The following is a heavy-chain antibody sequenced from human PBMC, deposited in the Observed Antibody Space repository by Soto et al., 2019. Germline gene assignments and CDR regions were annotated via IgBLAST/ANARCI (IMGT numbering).Heavy chain of an antibody. CDR1: GGSISSSNW. Sequence: QVQLQESGPGLVKPSGTLSLTCAVSGGSISSSNWWSWVRQPPGKGLEWIGEIYHSGSTNYNPSLKSRITISVDKSENQCSLKLCSVTDADTAVYYCARAPLRMPRRNWFDPRGQGTLVTVSS. D-gene: IGHD5-12*01. CDR2: IYHSGST. CDR3: ARAPLRMPRRNWFDP. J-gene: IGHJ5*02. V-gene: IGHV4-4*02.